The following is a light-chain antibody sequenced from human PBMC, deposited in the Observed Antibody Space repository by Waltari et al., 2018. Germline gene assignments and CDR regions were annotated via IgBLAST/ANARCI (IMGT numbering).Light chain of an antibody. CDR3: SSYTTSISYV. J-gene: IGLJ1*01. CDR1: SSDIGVYNH. Sequence: QSALTQPASVSGSPGQSITISCTGTSSDIGVYNHVSWYQQHPGKAPKLMIYDVTNRPSGVSDRFSGSKSDYTASLTISGLQAEDEADYYCSSYTTSISYVFATGTRVTVL. V-gene: IGLV2-14*03. CDR2: DVT.